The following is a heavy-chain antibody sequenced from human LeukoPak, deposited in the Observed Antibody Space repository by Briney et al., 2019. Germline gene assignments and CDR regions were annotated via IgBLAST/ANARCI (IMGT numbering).Heavy chain of an antibody. CDR2: ISSSGSTI. Sequence: KPGGSLRLSCAASGFTFSDYYMSWIRQAPGKGLEWVSYISSSGSTIYYADSVKGRFTISRDNAKNSLYLQMNSPRAEDTAVYYCARDRGEESEGYSGYDSDYWGQGTLVTVSS. CDR1: GFTFSDYY. D-gene: IGHD5-12*01. V-gene: IGHV3-11*04. J-gene: IGHJ4*02. CDR3: ARDRGEESEGYSGYDSDY.